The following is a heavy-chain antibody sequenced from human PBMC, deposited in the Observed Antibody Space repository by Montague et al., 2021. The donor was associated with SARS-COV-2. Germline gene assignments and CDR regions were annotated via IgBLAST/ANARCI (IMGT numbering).Heavy chain of an antibody. J-gene: IGHJ4*02. Sequence: SETLSLTCTVSGGSISSSSYYWGWIRQPPGKGLEWIGSIDYSGXTXYXXXXKXRVTISVDTSKNQFSLKLSSVTAADTAVYYCARFYRVLPAASFDYWGQGTLVTVSS. V-gene: IGHV4-39*01. CDR2: IDYSGXT. D-gene: IGHD2-2*01. CDR3: ARFYRVLPAASFDY. CDR1: GGSISSSSYY.